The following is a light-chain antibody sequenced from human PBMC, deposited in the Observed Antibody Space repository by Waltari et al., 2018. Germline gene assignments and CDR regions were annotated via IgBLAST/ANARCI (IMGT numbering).Light chain of an antibody. CDR2: DAS. CDR1: QGIISN. V-gene: IGKV3-11*01. CDR3: QQRGTWPLT. Sequence: EIVLTQSPATLSLSPGERGTLSCTASQGIISNLAWYQKKPGPAPRLLIYDASNRATGVPARFSGSGSGTDFTLTISSLEPEDFAVYYCQQRGTWPLTFGGGTKVEIK. J-gene: IGKJ4*01.